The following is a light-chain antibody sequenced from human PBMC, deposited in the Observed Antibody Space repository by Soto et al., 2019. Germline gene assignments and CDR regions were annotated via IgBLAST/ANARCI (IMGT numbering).Light chain of an antibody. CDR3: QQYGSSPEET. CDR1: QSVSSSY. V-gene: IGKV3-20*01. J-gene: IGKJ1*01. Sequence: EIVLTQSPGTLSFSPGERATPSCRASQSVSSSYLAWYQQKPGQAPRLLIYGASSRATGIPDRFSGSGSGTDFTLTISRLEPEDFAVYYCQQYGSSPEETFGQGTKVDIK. CDR2: GAS.